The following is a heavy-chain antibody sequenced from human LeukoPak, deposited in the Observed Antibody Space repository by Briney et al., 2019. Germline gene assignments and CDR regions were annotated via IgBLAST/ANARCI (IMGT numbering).Heavy chain of an antibody. CDR3: ARDNDYYDSSGPTDY. D-gene: IGHD3-22*01. CDR1: GYTFTSYG. CDR2: ISAYNGNT. V-gene: IGHV1-18*01. Sequence: ASVKVSCKASGYTFTSYGISWVRQAPGQGLEWMGWISAYNGNTNYAQKLQGRVTMTTDTSTSTAYMELRSLRSDDTAVYYRARDNDYYDSSGPTDYWGQGTLVTVSS. J-gene: IGHJ4*02.